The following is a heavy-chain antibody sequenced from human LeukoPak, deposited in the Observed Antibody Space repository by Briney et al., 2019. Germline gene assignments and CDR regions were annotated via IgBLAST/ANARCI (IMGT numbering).Heavy chain of an antibody. J-gene: IGHJ4*02. D-gene: IGHD2-15*01. Sequence: GGSLRLSCTASGFTFSSYAMSWVRQAPGKGLEWVSAISGSGGSTYCADSVKGRFTISRDNSKNTLYLQMNSLRAEDTAVYYCAKDQEIVVVVAATFDYWGQGTLVTVSS. CDR1: GFTFSSYA. CDR2: ISGSGGST. CDR3: AKDQEIVVVVAATFDY. V-gene: IGHV3-23*01.